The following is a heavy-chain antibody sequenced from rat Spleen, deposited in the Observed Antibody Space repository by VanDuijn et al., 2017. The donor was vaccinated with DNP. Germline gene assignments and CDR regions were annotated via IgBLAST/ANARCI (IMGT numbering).Heavy chain of an antibody. Sequence: EVQLVESGGGLVQPGRSLKLSCAASGFTFSDYYMAWVRQAPTKGLEWVAYISYEGGNTYYRDSVKGRFTISRDNAESSLYLQMDSLRSEDTATYYGVRHEDSSSHIYGFAYWGQGTLVTVSS. D-gene: IGHD1-2*01. CDR3: VRHEDSSSHIYGFAY. CDR1: GFTFSDYY. J-gene: IGHJ3*01. V-gene: IGHV5-20*01. CDR2: ISYEGGNT.